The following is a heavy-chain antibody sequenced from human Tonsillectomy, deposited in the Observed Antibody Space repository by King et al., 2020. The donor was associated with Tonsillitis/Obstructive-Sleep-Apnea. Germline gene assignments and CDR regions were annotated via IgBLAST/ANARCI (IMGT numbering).Heavy chain of an antibody. D-gene: IGHD5-12*01. V-gene: IGHV3-53*01. CDR1: GFTVSSNY. J-gene: IGHJ4*02. Sequence: VQLVESGGGLIQPGGSLRLSCAASGFTVSSNYMSWVRQAPGKGLEWVSVIYNGGSTNYEDPVKGRFTISRDNSKNTLYLQMNSLRAEDTAVYYCARDIVTTSGGSYYFDYWGQGTLVTVSS. CDR2: IYNGGST. CDR3: ARDIVTTSGGSYYFDY.